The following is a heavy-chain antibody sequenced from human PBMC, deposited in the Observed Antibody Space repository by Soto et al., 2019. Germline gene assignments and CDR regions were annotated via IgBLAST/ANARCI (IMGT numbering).Heavy chain of an antibody. J-gene: IGHJ4*02. CDR3: ARSPGGVVTAMYYFDY. CDR2: INPNSGGT. V-gene: IGHV1-2*04. D-gene: IGHD2-21*02. Sequence: QVQLVQSGAEVKKPGASVKVSCKASGYTLTGYYMHWVRQAPGQGLEWMGWINPNSGGTNYAQKFQGWVTMTRDTSISTAYMELSRLRSDDTAVYYCARSPGGVVTAMYYFDYWGQGTLVTVSS. CDR1: GYTLTGYY.